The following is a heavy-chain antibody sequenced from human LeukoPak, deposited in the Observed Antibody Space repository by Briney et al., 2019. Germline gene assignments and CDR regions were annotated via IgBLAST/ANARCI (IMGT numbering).Heavy chain of an antibody. CDR1: GFTVSSNY. V-gene: IGHV3-53*01. Sequence: PGGSLRLSCAASGFTVSSNYMSWVRQAPGRGLEWVSVIYSGGSTYYADSVKGRFTISRDNSKNTLYLQMNSLRAEDTAVYNCARDQSRGEDAFDIWGQGTMVTVSS. D-gene: IGHD3-16*01. J-gene: IGHJ3*02. CDR3: ARDQSRGEDAFDI. CDR2: IYSGGST.